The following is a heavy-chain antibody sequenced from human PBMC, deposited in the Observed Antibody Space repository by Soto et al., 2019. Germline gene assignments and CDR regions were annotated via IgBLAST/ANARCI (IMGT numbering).Heavy chain of an antibody. CDR2: IIPILGIA. CDR1: GGTFSSYT. CDR3: ARDRGDGYNNI. D-gene: IGHD5-12*01. Sequence: QVQLVQSGAEVKKPGSSVKVSCKASGGTFSSYTISWVRQAPGQGLEWMGRIIPILGIANYAQKFQGRVTITADKSTSTAYMELSSVRSEDTAVYYCARDRGDGYNNIWGKGTMVTVSS. V-gene: IGHV1-69*08. J-gene: IGHJ3*02.